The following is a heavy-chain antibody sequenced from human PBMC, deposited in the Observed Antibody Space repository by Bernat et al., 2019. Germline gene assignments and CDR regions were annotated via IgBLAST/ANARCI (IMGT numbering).Heavy chain of an antibody. Sequence: EVQLLESGGGLVQPGGSLRLSCGASGFTFSSFATSWVRQAAGRGLEWVSGISGSGDSTYYADSVKGRFTISRDNSKNTLYLQMNSLRAEDTAVYYCAKGIYPKGYCSGGNCYYYFYGMDVWGQGTTVTVSS. CDR3: AKGIYPKGYCSGGNCYYYFYGMDV. V-gene: IGHV3-23*01. CDR1: GFTFSSFA. D-gene: IGHD2-15*01. CDR2: ISGSGDST. J-gene: IGHJ6*02.